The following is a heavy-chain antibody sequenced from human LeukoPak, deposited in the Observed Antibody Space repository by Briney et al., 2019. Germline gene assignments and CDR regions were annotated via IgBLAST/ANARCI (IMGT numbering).Heavy chain of an antibody. D-gene: IGHD3-10*01. CDR2: ISAYNGNT. J-gene: IGHJ4*02. V-gene: IGHV1-18*01. CDR3: ARYYYCYGSGSDFGD. Sequence: ASVKVSCKASGYTYTSYGISWVRQAPGQGLEWMGWISAYNGNTNYAQKLQGRVTMTTDTSTSTAYMELRDLRSDDTSVYYCARYYYCYGSGSDFGDWGQGTLVTVSS. CDR1: GYTYTSYG.